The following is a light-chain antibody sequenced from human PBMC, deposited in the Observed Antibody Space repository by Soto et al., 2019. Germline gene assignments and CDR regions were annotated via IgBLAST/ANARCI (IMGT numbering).Light chain of an antibody. V-gene: IGKV3-15*01. CDR1: RSVSTN. CDR3: QQYDKNVHPVT. J-gene: IGKJ4*01. Sequence: DIILTQSPAIVSVSPGERATLSCRASRSVSTNLAWYQHKHGQAPRLLIYGASTRVTDIPPRFSGSGSGTEVTLTINYLKSEDFGVYYCQQYDKNVHPVTFGGGTKVEI. CDR2: GAS.